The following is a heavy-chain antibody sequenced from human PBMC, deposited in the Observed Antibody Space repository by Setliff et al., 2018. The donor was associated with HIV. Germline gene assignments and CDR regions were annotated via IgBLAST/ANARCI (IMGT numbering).Heavy chain of an antibody. Sequence: GGSLRLSCAACGFTYSNYAMNWVRQAPGKGLEWVSAISGSGGSTYYADSMRGRFTISRDNSKKTLYLQMNSRSAEDTAVYYCAKGDSSGWYPPCYFDHWRRGTLVTVSS. V-gene: IGHV3-23*01. J-gene: IGHJ2*01. D-gene: IGHD6-19*01. CDR1: GFTYSNYA. CDR2: ISGSGGST. CDR3: AKGDSSGWYPPCYFDH.